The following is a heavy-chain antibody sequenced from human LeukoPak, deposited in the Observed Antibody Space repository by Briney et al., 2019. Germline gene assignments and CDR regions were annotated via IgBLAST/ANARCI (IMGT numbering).Heavy chain of an antibody. CDR1: GFTFNKAW. V-gene: IGHV3-15*01. CDR2: IKNKGDCGTT. CDR3: TTSGTHFEY. Sequence: PGGPLRLSSAASGFTFNKAWMSWVRLAPGKGLEWVCRIKNKGDCGTTAYAAPVKGRFTVSRDDSKSTLYLQMKSLQPEDTAVYYCTTSGTHFEYWGQGTLVTVSS. D-gene: IGHD3-10*01. J-gene: IGHJ4*02.